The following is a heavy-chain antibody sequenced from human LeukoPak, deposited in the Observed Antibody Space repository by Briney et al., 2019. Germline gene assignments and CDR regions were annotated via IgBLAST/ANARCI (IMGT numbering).Heavy chain of an antibody. Sequence: PGRSLRLSCAASGFTFSSYSMNWVRQAPGKGLECVSSISSSSSYIYYADSVKGRFTISRDNAKNSLYLQMNSLRAEDTAVYYCARAHMWQQLVGDWFDPWGQGTLVTVSS. V-gene: IGHV3-21*01. D-gene: IGHD6-13*01. CDR2: ISSSSSYI. CDR3: ARAHMWQQLVGDWFDP. CDR1: GFTFSSYS. J-gene: IGHJ5*02.